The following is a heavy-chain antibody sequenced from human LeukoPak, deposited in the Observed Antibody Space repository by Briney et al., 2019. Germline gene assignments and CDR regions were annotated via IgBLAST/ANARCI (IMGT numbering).Heavy chain of an antibody. CDR3: ARGGTVALTFWDYYYGMDV. CDR1: GGSFSGYY. D-gene: IGHD6-19*01. Sequence: PSETLSLTCAVYGGSFSGYYWGWIRQPPGKGLEWIGEINHSGSTNYNLSLKSRVTISVDTSKNQFSLKLSSVTAADTAVYYCARGGTVALTFWDYYYGMDVWGQGTTVTVSS. J-gene: IGHJ6*02. V-gene: IGHV4-34*01. CDR2: INHSGST.